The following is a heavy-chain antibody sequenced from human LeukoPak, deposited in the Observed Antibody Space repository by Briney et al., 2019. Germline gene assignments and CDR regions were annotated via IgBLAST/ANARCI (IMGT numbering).Heavy chain of an antibody. J-gene: IGHJ4*02. CDR2: IYYSGRT. V-gene: IGHV4-59*12. D-gene: IGHD3-22*01. CDR1: GVSINSYY. Sequence: SETLSLTCSVSGVSINSYYWGWFRQPPGKQLESIGYIYYSGRTTYNPSLKSRVTISVDTSTNQISLKLTSVTAADTAVYFCARGTTKGYYYDSSGYYTKWGQGTLVTVSS. CDR3: ARGTTKGYYYDSSGYYTK.